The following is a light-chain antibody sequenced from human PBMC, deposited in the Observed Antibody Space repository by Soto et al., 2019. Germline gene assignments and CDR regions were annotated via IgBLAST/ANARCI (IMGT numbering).Light chain of an antibody. V-gene: IGLV2-23*01. CDR3: CSYANTTTV. Sequence: QSVLTQPASVSGSPGQSITISCTGISSDIGGYYHVSWYQHHSGKAPKLMIYEGTKRPSGVSTRFSGSKSGNTASLTISGLQAEDDADYYCCSYANTTTVFGGGTKVTVL. CDR1: SSDIGGYYH. J-gene: IGLJ2*01. CDR2: EGT.